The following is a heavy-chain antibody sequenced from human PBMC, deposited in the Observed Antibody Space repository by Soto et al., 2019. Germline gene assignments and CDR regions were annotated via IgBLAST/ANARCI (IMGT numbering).Heavy chain of an antibody. D-gene: IGHD6-13*01. Sequence: QVQLVQSGAEVKKPGASVKVSCKDSGYTFTSYGISWVRQAPGQGLEWMGWISAYNGNTNYAQKLQGRVTMTTDTSTSTAYMELRSLRSDDTTVYYCASFSIAATDPYGMDVWGQGTTVTVSS. CDR2: ISAYNGNT. J-gene: IGHJ6*02. V-gene: IGHV1-18*01. CDR1: GYTFTSYG. CDR3: ASFSIAATDPYGMDV.